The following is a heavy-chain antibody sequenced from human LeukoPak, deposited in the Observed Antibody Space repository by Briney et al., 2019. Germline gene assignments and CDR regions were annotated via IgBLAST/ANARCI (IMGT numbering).Heavy chain of an antibody. D-gene: IGHD6-19*01. CDR3: AKGRVFSSGWYQGDYYYGMDV. J-gene: IGHJ6*02. CDR1: GFTFSSYA. Sequence: GGSLRLSCAASGFTFSSYAMSWVRQAPGKGLEWVSAISGSGGSTYYADSVKGRFTISRDNSKNTLYLQMNSLRAEDTAVYYCAKGRVFSSGWYQGDYYYGMDVWGQGTTVTVSS. V-gene: IGHV3-23*01. CDR2: ISGSGGST.